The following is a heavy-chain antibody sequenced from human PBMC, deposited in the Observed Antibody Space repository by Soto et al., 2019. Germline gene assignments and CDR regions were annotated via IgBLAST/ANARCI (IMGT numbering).Heavy chain of an antibody. J-gene: IGHJ1*01. CDR3: ARENPTHLGRSYDF. CDR2: ITAGAGHT. Sequence: ASVKVSCKASGYSFTAHSIHWVRQAPGQRLEWLGWITAGAGHTDYSQNFQGRVTITRDTSASTAYMELSSLRSEDTAVYYCARENPTHLGRSYDFWGQGTMVTV. CDR1: GYSFTAHS. V-gene: IGHV1-3*01. D-gene: IGHD1-26*01.